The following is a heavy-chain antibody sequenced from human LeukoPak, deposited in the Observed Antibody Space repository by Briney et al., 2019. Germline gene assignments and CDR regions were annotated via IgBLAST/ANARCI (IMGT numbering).Heavy chain of an antibody. Sequence: GGSLRLSCAASGFTFSDYYMSWIRQAPGKGLEWVSYISSSGSTIYYADSVKGRFTISRDNAKNSLYLQMNSLRAEDTAVYYRARVRYYGSGSFDYWGQGTLVTVSS. V-gene: IGHV3-11*04. CDR2: ISSSGSTI. CDR3: ARVRYYGSGSFDY. CDR1: GFTFSDYY. J-gene: IGHJ4*02. D-gene: IGHD3-10*01.